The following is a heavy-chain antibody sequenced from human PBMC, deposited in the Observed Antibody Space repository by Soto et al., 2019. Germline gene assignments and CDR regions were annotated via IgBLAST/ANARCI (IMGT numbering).Heavy chain of an antibody. CDR1: GFTFSSYA. V-gene: IGHV3-23*01. CDR3: AKLGYCSSTSCPQRVGDAFDI. J-gene: IGHJ3*02. D-gene: IGHD2-2*01. Sequence: PGGSLRLSCAASGFTFSSYAMSWVRQAPGKGLEWVSAISGSGGSTYYADSVKGRFTISRDNSKNTLYLQMNSLRAEDTAVYYCAKLGYCSSTSCPQRVGDAFDIWGQGTMVTVSS. CDR2: ISGSGGST.